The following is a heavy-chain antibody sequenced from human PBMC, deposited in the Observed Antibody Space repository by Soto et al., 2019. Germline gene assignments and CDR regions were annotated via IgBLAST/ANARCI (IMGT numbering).Heavy chain of an antibody. Sequence: QVHLVQSGAEVKKPGASVKVSCKGSGYAFTTYGITWVRQAPGQGLEWMGWISAHNGNTNYAQKLQGRVTVTRDTSTRTAYMELRSLRSDGTAVYYCARGRYGDYWGQGALVPVSS. CDR3: ARGRYGDY. CDR2: ISAHNGNT. D-gene: IGHD1-1*01. V-gene: IGHV1-18*01. CDR1: GYAFTTYG. J-gene: IGHJ4*02.